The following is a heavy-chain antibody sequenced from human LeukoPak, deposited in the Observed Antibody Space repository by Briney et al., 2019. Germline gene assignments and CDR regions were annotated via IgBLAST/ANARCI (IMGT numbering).Heavy chain of an antibody. V-gene: IGHV3-48*02. CDR3: ARDPVRGMDV. CDR1: GFTFSRSN. Sequence: GGSLRLSCAASGFTFSRSNMNWVRQAPGKGPEWVSYIGSSSRSIYYADSVKGRFTISRDDAKNSLYLQMNSLRDEDTAVYYCARDPVRGMDVWGQGTTVTVSS. CDR2: IGSSSRSI. D-gene: IGHD3-10*01. J-gene: IGHJ6*02.